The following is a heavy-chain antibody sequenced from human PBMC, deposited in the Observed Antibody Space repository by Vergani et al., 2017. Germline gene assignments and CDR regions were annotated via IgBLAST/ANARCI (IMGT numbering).Heavy chain of an antibody. D-gene: IGHD3-3*01. V-gene: IGHV3-74*01. CDR1: GFTFSSYW. CDR3: ATRLLPTYDVWGGYALAYTNYYWMNG. Sequence: EVQLVESGGGLVQPGGSLRLSCAASGFTFSSYWMHWVRQAPGKGLVWVSRINSDGSSTSYADSVKGRFTISRDNAKNTLYLQMNSLRAEDTAVYYCATRLLPTYDVWGGYALAYTNYYWMNGSGQGCTVTVS. CDR2: INSDGSST. J-gene: IGHJ6*02.